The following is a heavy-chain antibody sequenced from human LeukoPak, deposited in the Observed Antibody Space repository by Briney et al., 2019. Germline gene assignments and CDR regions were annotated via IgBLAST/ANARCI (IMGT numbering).Heavy chain of an antibody. D-gene: IGHD1-26*01. CDR2: ISYDGSNK. CDR1: GFSFSGYG. J-gene: IGHJ4*02. CDR3: AKRGYSGSHKYFYY. V-gene: IGHV3-30*18. Sequence: GGSLRLSCAASGFSFSGYGMHWVRQAPGKGLEWVAVISYDGSNKYYADSVKGRFTISRDNSKNTLYLQMNSLRAEDTAVYYCAKRGYSGSHKYFYYCGQGTLVNVSS.